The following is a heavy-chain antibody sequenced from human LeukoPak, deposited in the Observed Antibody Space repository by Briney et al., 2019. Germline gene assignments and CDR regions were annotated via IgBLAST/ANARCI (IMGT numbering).Heavy chain of an antibody. Sequence: ASVNVSCKASGYTFTSYGISWVRQAPGQGLEWIGWISVYNGNTIYVQRLQGRVTMTTDTSTSTAYMELRSLTSDDTAVYYCAKRDDYYDYWGQGTLVTVSS. CDR2: ISVYNGNT. CDR3: AKRDDYYDY. J-gene: IGHJ4*02. V-gene: IGHV1-18*01. CDR1: GYTFTSYG. D-gene: IGHD5-24*01.